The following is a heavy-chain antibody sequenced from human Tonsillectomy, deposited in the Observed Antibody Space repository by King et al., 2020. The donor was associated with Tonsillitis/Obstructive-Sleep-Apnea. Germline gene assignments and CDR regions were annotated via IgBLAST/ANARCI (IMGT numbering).Heavy chain of an antibody. V-gene: IGHV2-70*11. J-gene: IGHJ6*03. CDR3: ARNEDYYYYMDV. Sequence: VTLKESGPALVKPTQTLTLTCTFSGFSLSTSEMCVSWIRQPPGKALEWLARIDWDDDKYYSTSLKTRLTISKDTAKNQVVLTMTNMDPVDTATYFCARNEDYYYYMDVWGKGTTVTVSS. CDR2: IDWDDDK. CDR1: GFSLSTSEMC.